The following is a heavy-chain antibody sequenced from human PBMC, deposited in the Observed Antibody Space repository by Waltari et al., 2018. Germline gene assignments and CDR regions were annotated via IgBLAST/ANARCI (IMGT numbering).Heavy chain of an antibody. V-gene: IGHV5-51*01. Sequence: EVQLVQSGAEVEKPGEALTIPCKGSGYCFNSYCTGLVRQMPGKGLEWMVIIYPGDSDTRYSPSFQGQVTISADKSISTAYLQWSSLKASDTAMYYCALRELLRGNDAFDIWGQGTMVTVSS. CDR3: ALRELLRGNDAFDI. J-gene: IGHJ3*02. CDR1: GYCFNSYC. CDR2: IYPGDSDT. D-gene: IGHD1-26*01.